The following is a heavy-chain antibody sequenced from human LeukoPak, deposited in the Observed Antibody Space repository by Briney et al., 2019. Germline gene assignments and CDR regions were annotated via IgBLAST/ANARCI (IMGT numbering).Heavy chain of an antibody. V-gene: IGHV3-30*18. CDR1: GFTFSSYG. CDR2: ISYDGSNK. Sequence: GGSLRLSCAASGFTFSSYGMHWVRQAPGKGLEWVAVISYDGSNKYYADSVKGRFTISRDNSKNTLYRQMNSLRAEDTAVYYCAKVGSTYYFDYWGQGTLVTVSS. D-gene: IGHD1-26*01. CDR3: AKVGSTYYFDY. J-gene: IGHJ4*02.